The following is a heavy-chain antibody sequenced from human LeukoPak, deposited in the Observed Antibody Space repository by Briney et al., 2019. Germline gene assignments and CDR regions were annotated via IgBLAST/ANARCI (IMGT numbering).Heavy chain of an antibody. CDR2: IYYSGST. D-gene: IGHD3-3*01. CDR3: ARAYDFWSGNHFDY. CDR1: GGSISSYY. Sequence: SETLSLTCTVSGGSISSYYWSWIRQPPGKGLEWIGYIYYSGSTNYNPSPKSRVTISVDTSKNQFSLKLSSVTAADTAVYYCARAYDFWSGNHFDYWGQGTLVTVSS. V-gene: IGHV4-59*01. J-gene: IGHJ4*02.